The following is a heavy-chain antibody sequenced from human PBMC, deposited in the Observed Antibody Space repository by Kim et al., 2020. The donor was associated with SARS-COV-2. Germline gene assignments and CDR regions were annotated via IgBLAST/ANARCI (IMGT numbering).Heavy chain of an antibody. CDR3: AKDYGSEIYPKGVDS. CDR2: ISGSGDRT. J-gene: IGHJ4*02. Sequence: GGSLRLSCAASGFTFTTYAMRWVRQAPGKGLEWVSGISGSGDRTYYADSVKGRFSISTDKSKNTLYLQMSSLTAEDTAVYYCAKDYGSEIYPKGVDSWGQGTLVTVSS. CDR1: GFTFTTYA. D-gene: IGHD3-10*01. V-gene: IGHV3-23*01.